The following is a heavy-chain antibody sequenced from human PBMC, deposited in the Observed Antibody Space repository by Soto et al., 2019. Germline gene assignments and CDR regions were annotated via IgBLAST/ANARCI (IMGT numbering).Heavy chain of an antibody. J-gene: IGHJ4*02. V-gene: IGHV1-2*02. CDR1: GYTFTGYY. CDR3: ARAAVSGQYYYFVY. CDR2: INPNTGVT. Sequence: QVQLVQSGAEVKKPGASVMVSCKASGYTFTGYYLHWVRQAPGQGLEWMGWINPNTGVTKFAQKFQGRVIMTRDTSISTAYMHLSSLTSDDPAIYYCARAAVSGQYYYFVYWGPGTLVTGSA. D-gene: IGHD6-25*01.